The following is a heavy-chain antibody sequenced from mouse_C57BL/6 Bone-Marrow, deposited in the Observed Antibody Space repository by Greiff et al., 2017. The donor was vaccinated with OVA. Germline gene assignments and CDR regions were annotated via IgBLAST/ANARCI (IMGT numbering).Heavy chain of an antibody. V-gene: IGHV1-72*01. CDR2: IDPNSGGT. CDR3: AREDYYGSSPYYAMDY. CDR1: GYTFTSYW. Sequence: VKLQQPGAELVKPGASVKLSCKASGYTFTSYWMHWVKQRPGRGLEWIGRIDPNSGGTKYNEKFKSKATLTVDKPSSTAYMQLSSLTSEDSAVYYCAREDYYGSSPYYAMDYWGQGTSVTVSS. D-gene: IGHD1-1*01. J-gene: IGHJ4*01.